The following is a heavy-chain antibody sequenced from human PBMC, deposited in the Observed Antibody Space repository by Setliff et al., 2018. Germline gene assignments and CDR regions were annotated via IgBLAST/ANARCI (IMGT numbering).Heavy chain of an antibody. V-gene: IGHV4-59*08. J-gene: IGHJ4*02. Sequence: SETLSLTCTVSGGSISGYYWSWIRQSPGKGLEWIGYIYYSGSTNYNPSLKSRVTISVDTSKNQFSLKLSSVTAADTAVYYCARLGSSSYYFDYWGQGTLVTVSS. CDR2: IYYSGST. CDR1: GGSISGYY. D-gene: IGHD2-2*01. CDR3: ARLGSSSYYFDY.